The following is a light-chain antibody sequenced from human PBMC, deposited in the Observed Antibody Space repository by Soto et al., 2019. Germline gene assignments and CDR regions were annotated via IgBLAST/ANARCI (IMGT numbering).Light chain of an antibody. CDR1: QSVSSN. V-gene: IGKV3-15*01. Sequence: EIVMTQSPATLSVSPGERATLSCRASQSVSSNLAWYQQKPGQAPRLLIYGASTSATGIPARFSGSGSGTEFTLTLSSLQSEDFAVYYCQQYHNWPPWTFGQGTKVAIK. J-gene: IGKJ1*01. CDR2: GAS. CDR3: QQYHNWPPWT.